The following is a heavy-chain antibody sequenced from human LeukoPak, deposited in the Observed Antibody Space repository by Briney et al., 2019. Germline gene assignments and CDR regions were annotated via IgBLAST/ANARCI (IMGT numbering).Heavy chain of an antibody. D-gene: IGHD3-10*01. V-gene: IGHV4-39*01. CDR1: GGSISSSSYY. J-gene: IGHJ4*02. CDR2: TYYSGST. CDR3: ARTRRGSGRYFRP. Sequence: SETLSLTCTVSGGSISSSSYYWGWIRQPPGKGLEWIGSTYYSGSTYYNPSLKSRVTISVDTSKNQFSLKLSSVTAADTAVYYCARTRRGSGRYFRPWGQGTLVTVSS.